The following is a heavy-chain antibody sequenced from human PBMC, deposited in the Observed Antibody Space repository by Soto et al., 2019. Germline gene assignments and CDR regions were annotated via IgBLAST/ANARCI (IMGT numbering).Heavy chain of an antibody. CDR3: ARPGYYYDSIGLQETYYFDY. CDR2: IIPIFGTA. Sequence: SVKVSCKASGGTFSSYAISWVRQAPGQGLEWMGGIIPIFGTANYAQKFQGRVTITADESTSTAYMELSSLRSEDTAVYYCARPGYYYDSIGLQETYYFDYWGQGTLVTVSA. CDR1: GGTFSSYA. V-gene: IGHV1-69*13. D-gene: IGHD3-22*01. J-gene: IGHJ4*02.